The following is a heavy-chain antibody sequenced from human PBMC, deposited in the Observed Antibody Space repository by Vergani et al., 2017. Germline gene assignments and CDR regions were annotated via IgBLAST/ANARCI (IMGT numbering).Heavy chain of an antibody. J-gene: IGHJ4*02. CDR2: ISSSGSTI. Sequence: EVQLVESGGGLVQPGGSLRLSCAASGFTFSSYEMNWVRQAPGKGLEWVSYISSSGSTIYYADSVTGRFTISRDNAKNSLYLQMNSLRAEDTAVYYCARAGYCSSTSGYANAFDIWGQGTLVTVSS. V-gene: IGHV3-48*03. CDR1: GFTFSSYE. CDR3: ARAGYCSSTSGYANAFDI. D-gene: IGHD2-2*01.